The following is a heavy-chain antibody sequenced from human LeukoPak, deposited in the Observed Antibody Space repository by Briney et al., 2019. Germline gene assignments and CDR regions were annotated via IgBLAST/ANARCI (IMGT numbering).Heavy chain of an antibody. J-gene: IGHJ4*02. D-gene: IGHD5-12*01. Sequence: PGGSLRLSCAASGFTFSSYAMSWVRQAPGKGLEWVGRIKSKTDGGTTDYAAPVKGRFTISRDDSKNTLYLQMNSLKTEDTAVYYCTTDRVRQWLLPHDYWGQGTLVTVSS. CDR3: TTDRVRQWLLPHDY. V-gene: IGHV3-15*01. CDR2: IKSKTDGGTT. CDR1: GFTFSSYA.